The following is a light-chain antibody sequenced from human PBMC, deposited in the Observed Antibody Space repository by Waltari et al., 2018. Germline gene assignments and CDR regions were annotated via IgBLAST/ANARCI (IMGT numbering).Light chain of an antibody. CDR1: SGPVSRNSY. Sequence: QTVVTQEPSLSVSPGGTVTLTCAFSSGPVSRNSYASWYQQSPGQTPRTLVYKANIRSSGVPDRFSGSMLGNKAALIITGAQADDESDYYCLLYMGSGIWVFGGGTKLTVL. V-gene: IGLV8-61*01. CDR3: LLYMGSGIWV. J-gene: IGLJ3*02. CDR2: KAN.